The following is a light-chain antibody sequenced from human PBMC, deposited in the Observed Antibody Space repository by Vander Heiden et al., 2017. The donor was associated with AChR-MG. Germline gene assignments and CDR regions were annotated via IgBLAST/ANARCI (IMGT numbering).Light chain of an antibody. J-gene: IGKJ4*01. V-gene: IGKV4-1*01. CDR3: QQDDSTPPT. CDR2: WAS. Sequence: DIVMTQSPDSLAVSLGERATINCKSSQSVLYSSNNKNYLAWYQQKPGQPPKLLIYWASTRESGVPDRFSGSGSGTDFTLTISSLQAEDVAVYYCQQDDSTPPTFGGRTKVEIK. CDR1: QSVLYSSNNKNY.